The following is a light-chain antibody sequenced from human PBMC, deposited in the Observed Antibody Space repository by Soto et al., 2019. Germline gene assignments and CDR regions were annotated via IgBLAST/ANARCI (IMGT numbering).Light chain of an antibody. CDR3: QQYNSWWT. CDR1: QSISSW. J-gene: IGKJ1*01. V-gene: IGKV1-5*01. CDR2: DAS. Sequence: DIQMTQSPSTLSASVGDRFTITFRASQSISSWLAWYQQKPGKAPKLLIYDASSLESGVPSRFSGSGSGTEFTLTISSLQPDDFATYYCQQYNSWWTFGQGTKVDIK.